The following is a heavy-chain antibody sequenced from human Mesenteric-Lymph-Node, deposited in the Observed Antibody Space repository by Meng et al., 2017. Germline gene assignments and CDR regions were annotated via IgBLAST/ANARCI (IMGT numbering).Heavy chain of an antibody. J-gene: IGHJ4*02. Sequence: SETLSLTCTVSGGSISSYYWSWIRQPAGKGLEWIGRIYTSGSTNYNPSLKSRVTMSVDTPKNQFSLKLSSVTAADTAVYYCARRGVYDSIGYAFDYWGQGTLVTVSS. CDR2: IYTSGST. CDR3: ARRGVYDSIGYAFDY. D-gene: IGHD3-22*01. CDR1: GGSISSYY. V-gene: IGHV4-4*07.